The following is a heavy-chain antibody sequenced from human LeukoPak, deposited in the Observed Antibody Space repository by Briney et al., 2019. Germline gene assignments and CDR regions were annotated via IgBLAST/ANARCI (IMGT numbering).Heavy chain of an antibody. J-gene: IGHJ2*01. CDR3: ARDGSLVRYFDL. V-gene: IGHV3-21*01. D-gene: IGHD6-13*01. Sequence: GGSLRLSCAASGFTFSSYSMNWVRQAPGKGLEWVSSISSSSSYIYYADSVKGRFTISRDNAKNSLYLQMNSLRAEDTAVYYCARDGSLVRYFDLWGRGTLVTVSS. CDR1: GFTFSSYS. CDR2: ISSSSSYI.